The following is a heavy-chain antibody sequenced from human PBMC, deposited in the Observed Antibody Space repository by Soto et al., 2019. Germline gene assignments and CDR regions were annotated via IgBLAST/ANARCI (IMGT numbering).Heavy chain of an antibody. D-gene: IGHD2-2*01. J-gene: IGHJ5*02. CDR1: GYTFTSYG. Sequence: QVQLVQSGAEVREPGASVKVSCKASGYTFTSYGINWLRQAPGQGLEWMGWISGYSGDTKFAQNFQGRLAMTTDTSTSTAYMELRCLTSGDTAVYYCARGDCSTNQCYEKGGWFDPWGQGTLVTVSS. CDR3: ARGDCSTNQCYEKGGWFDP. CDR2: ISGYSGDT. V-gene: IGHV1-18*01.